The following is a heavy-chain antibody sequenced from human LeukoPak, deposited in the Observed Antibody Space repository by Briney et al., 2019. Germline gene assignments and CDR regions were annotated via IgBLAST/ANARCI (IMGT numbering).Heavy chain of an antibody. CDR3: ACLRGPSDY. CDR1: GFNFKNYE. Sequence: PGGSLRLSCEASGFNFKNYEMNWVRQAPGKGLEWVSYIDTSGSSIYYADSVKGRFTISRDNAKNSLYLQMNSLRADDTAVYFCACLRGPSDYWGQGTLVTVSS. D-gene: IGHD4-17*01. V-gene: IGHV3-48*03. CDR2: IDTSGSSI. J-gene: IGHJ4*02.